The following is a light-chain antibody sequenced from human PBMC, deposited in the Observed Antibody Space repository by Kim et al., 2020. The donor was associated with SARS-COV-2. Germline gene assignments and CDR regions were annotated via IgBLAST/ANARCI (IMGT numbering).Light chain of an antibody. CDR1: QSISSH. V-gene: IGKV1-39*01. Sequence: IQMTQSPSSLSASVGDRVTITFRTTQSISSHLNWYQQKPGRAPKLLISAASTLQGGVPSRFSGSGSETDFTLTISSLQPEDFATYFCQQSYITPFTFGPGTKVDIK. CDR2: AAS. CDR3: QQSYITPFT. J-gene: IGKJ3*01.